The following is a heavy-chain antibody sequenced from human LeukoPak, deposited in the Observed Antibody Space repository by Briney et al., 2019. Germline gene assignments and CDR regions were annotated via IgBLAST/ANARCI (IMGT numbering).Heavy chain of an antibody. CDR1: GFTFSDYS. CDR3: VRDLLGSGSTTAYLYH. J-gene: IGHJ1*01. Sequence: GGSLRLSCAVSGFTFSDYSMNWVRHAPGKGLEWVSSISRRCRHGYYADPVKGRFTISRDDAGNSLYLLMKILRAEDMAVYFCVRDLLGSGSTTAYLYHWGQGTLVTVSS. CDR2: ISRRCRHG. V-gene: IGHV3-21*01. D-gene: IGHD3-10*01.